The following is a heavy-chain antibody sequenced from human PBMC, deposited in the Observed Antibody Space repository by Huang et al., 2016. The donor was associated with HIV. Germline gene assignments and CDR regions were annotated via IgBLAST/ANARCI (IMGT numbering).Heavy chain of an antibody. CDR3: ALKGDSSGWEYFRH. Sequence: QVQLVESGGGVVQPGRSLRLSCAASGFIFSNYGMHWVRQAPGKGRGWVACISYDGSNKYYTDSVKGRFSISRDNSKNTLYLQMNSLRAEDTAVYYCALKGDSSGWEYFRHWGQGTLVTVSS. CDR1: GFIFSNYG. V-gene: IGHV3-30*03. J-gene: IGHJ1*01. CDR2: ISYDGSNK. D-gene: IGHD6-19*01.